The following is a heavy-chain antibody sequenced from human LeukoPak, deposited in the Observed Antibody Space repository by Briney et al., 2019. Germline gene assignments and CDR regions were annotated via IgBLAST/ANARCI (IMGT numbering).Heavy chain of an antibody. D-gene: IGHD1-1*01. CDR2: INSGSTYT. V-gene: IGHV3-21*01. Sequence: GGSLRLSCAASGFSFSSYMMNWVRQAPGKGLEWVSSINSGSTYTYYTESVKGRFTVSRDNAKNSLFLQMNSLRAEDTAIYYCARSLTTLTYEGYWGQGTLVTVSS. J-gene: IGHJ4*02. CDR3: ARSLTTLTYEGY. CDR1: GFSFSSYM.